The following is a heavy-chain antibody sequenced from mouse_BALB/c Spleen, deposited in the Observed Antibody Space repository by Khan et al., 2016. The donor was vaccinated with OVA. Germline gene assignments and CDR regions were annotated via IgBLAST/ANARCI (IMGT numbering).Heavy chain of an antibody. V-gene: IGHV1-26*01. J-gene: IGHJ3*01. CDR3: ARGYDCFAY. CDR2: VNPNTGST. D-gene: IGHD2-14*01. CDR1: GYSFTGYY. Sequence: EVQLQQSGPDLVKPGASVKMSCKASGYSFTGYYMNWVKQSHGKSLECIGRVNPNTGSTNYNQKFRGKAIFIVDTSSSTAYMELRSLTSEDSAVDYWARGYDCFAYWGQGTLVTVSA.